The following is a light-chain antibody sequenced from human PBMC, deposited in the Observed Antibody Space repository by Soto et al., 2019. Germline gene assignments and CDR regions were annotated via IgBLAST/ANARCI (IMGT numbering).Light chain of an antibody. V-gene: IGKV3-20*01. CDR1: QSVISSY. CDR3: QQYGSSPIYA. CDR2: GAS. Sequence: EIVLTQSPGILSLSPGERATLSCRASQSVISSYLSWYRQQPGQAPKLLIYGASTRAAGTPDRFSGSGSGTYVTLPISRLEPEDFAVYYCQQYGSSPIYAFGQGTKLAIK. J-gene: IGKJ2*01.